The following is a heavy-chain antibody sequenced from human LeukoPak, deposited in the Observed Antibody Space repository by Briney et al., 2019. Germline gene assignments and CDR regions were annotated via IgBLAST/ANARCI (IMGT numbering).Heavy chain of an antibody. D-gene: IGHD1-26*01. V-gene: IGHV3-23*01. Sequence: GGSLRLSCAASGFTFSSYGMSWVRQAPGKGLEWVSAISGSGGSTYYADSVKGRFTISRDYSKNTLYLQLNSLRAEDTAVYYCAKFDAEYTGSYSYYYYMDVWGKGTTVTVSS. J-gene: IGHJ6*03. CDR3: AKFDAEYTGSYSYYYYMDV. CDR2: ISGSGGST. CDR1: GFTFSSYG.